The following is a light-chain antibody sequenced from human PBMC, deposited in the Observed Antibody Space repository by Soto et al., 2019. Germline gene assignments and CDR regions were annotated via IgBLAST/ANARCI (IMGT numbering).Light chain of an antibody. V-gene: IGKV3-20*01. J-gene: IGKJ1*01. CDR1: QSVSNNY. Sequence: EMALTQSTGTLSLSPGERATLSCRASQSVSNNYLAWYQQKPGQAPRLLIYGESNRATGIPDRFSGSGSGTDFTLTISRLEPEDFAVYYCQQYGSSGTFGQGTKVDIK. CDR2: GES. CDR3: QQYGSSGT.